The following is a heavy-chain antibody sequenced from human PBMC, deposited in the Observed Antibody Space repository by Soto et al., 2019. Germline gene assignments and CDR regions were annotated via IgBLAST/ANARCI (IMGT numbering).Heavy chain of an antibody. Sequence: QVQLVQSGAEVKKPGSSVKVSCKASGGTFSSYAISWVRQAPGQGLEWMGGIIPIFGTANYAQKFQGRVTIPADESTSTAYMELSSLRSEDTAVYYCARGRDYDSSGYYQTRYFQHWGQGTLVTVSS. CDR1: GGTFSSYA. CDR3: ARGRDYDSSGYYQTRYFQH. V-gene: IGHV1-69*12. CDR2: IIPIFGTA. J-gene: IGHJ1*01. D-gene: IGHD3-22*01.